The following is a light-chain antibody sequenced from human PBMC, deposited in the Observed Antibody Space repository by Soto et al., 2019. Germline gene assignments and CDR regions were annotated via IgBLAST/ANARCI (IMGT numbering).Light chain of an antibody. CDR2: GAS. CDR1: QSVSCYY. V-gene: IGKV3-20*01. J-gene: IGKJ1*01. CDR3: QQYASSSRT. Sequence: EIVLTQSPGTLSLSPGERATLSCRASQSVSCYYFAWYQQKPGQAPRLLIYGASSRATGIPDRFRGSGSGTDFTLTISRLEPDDFAVYYCQQYASSSRTFGTGNKVEIK.